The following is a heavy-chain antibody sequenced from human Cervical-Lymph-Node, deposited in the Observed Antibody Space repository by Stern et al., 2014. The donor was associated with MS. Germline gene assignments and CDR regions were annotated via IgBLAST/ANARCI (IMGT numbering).Heavy chain of an antibody. V-gene: IGHV3-49*03. J-gene: IGHJ5*02. Sequence: EVHLVESGGGLVQPGRSLRLSCTASGFTFGDYGMSWFRQAPGKGLEWVGFIRGTPYGGTTEYAASVKGSFIISRDDSKSIAYLQMNSLKTEDTAVYYCTRTRVTDPFDPWGQGTLVTVSS. CDR2: IRGTPYGGTT. CDR3: TRTRVTDPFDP. CDR1: GFTFGDYG. D-gene: IGHD2-21*02.